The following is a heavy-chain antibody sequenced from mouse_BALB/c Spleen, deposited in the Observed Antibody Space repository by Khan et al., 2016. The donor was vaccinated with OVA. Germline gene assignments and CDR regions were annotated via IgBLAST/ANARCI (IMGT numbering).Heavy chain of an antibody. Sequence: EVELVESGGGLVQPGGSRKLSCEASGFTFTSFGMHWVRQAPEKGLEWVAYISGDSSTVYYTDTVKGRFTISRDKSKNTLFLQMTSLRSEDMAIYYCARSYYYGYYYDQWGQGTTLTVSS. D-gene: IGHD1-1*01. V-gene: IGHV5-17*02. CDR3: ARSYYYGYYYDQ. J-gene: IGHJ2*01. CDR1: GFTFTSFG. CDR2: ISGDSSTV.